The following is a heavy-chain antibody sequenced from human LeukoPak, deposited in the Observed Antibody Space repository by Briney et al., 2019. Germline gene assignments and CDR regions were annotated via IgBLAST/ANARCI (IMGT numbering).Heavy chain of an antibody. CDR3: ARYYGSGTYALDY. CDR2: INSDGSST. V-gene: IGHV3-74*01. Sequence: PGGSLRLSCAASGFTFSSYWMHWVRQAPGKGLVWVSRINSDGSSTSYADSVKGRFTISRDDAKDTLYLQMNSLRAEDTAVYYCARYYGSGTYALDYWGQGTLVTVSS. CDR1: GFTFSSYW. D-gene: IGHD3-10*01. J-gene: IGHJ4*02.